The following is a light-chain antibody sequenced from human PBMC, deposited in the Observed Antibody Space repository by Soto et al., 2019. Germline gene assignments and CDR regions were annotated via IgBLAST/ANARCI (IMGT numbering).Light chain of an antibody. V-gene: IGKV3-11*01. Sequence: EIVLTQSPATLSLSPGERATLSCRASQSVSSYLAWYQQKPGQAPRLLIYDASNRATGIPARFSGSGSGTDFILTISSLEPEDLAVYYCQQRSNWPLTFGGGTKVDI. CDR3: QQRSNWPLT. J-gene: IGKJ4*01. CDR1: QSVSSY. CDR2: DAS.